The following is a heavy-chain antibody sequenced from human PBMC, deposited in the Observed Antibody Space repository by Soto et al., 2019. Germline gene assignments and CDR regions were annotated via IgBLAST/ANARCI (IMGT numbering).Heavy chain of an antibody. Sequence: GGSLRLSCAASGFTFSDYYMSWIRQAPGKGLEWVSYISSSGSTIYYADSVKDRFTISRDNAKNSLYLQMNSLRAEDTAVYYCARDLSTVTTSGWFDPWGQGTLVTVSS. D-gene: IGHD4-17*01. CDR3: ARDLSTVTTSGWFDP. CDR2: ISSSGSTI. CDR1: GFTFSDYY. J-gene: IGHJ5*02. V-gene: IGHV3-11*01.